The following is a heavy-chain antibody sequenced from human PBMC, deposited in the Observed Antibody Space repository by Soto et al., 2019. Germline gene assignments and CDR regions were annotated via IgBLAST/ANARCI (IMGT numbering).Heavy chain of an antibody. V-gene: IGHV4-59*01. D-gene: IGHD3-16*01. Sequence: QVQLQASGPGLVKPSETLSLTCTVSGGSISSYYWSWIRQSPGKGLEWIGYIYYGGSTSYNPSLKSRLAISIDTSKNQFSLRLSSVTAADTAVYYWVRDGPFWGRFDPWGQGTLVTVSS. CDR3: VRDGPFWGRFDP. CDR2: IYYGGST. J-gene: IGHJ5*02. CDR1: GGSISSYY.